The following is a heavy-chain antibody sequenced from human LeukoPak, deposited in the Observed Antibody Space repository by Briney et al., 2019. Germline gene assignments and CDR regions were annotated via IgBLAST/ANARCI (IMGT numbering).Heavy chain of an antibody. CDR3: ASYGEMATIVDAFDI. V-gene: IGHV4-59*01. CDR1: GGSISSYY. Sequence: SETLSLTCIVSGGSISSYYWSWIRQPPGKGLEWIGYIYYSGSTNYNPSLKSRVTISVDTSKNQFSLKLSSVTAADTAVYYCASYGEMATIVDAFDIWGQGTMVTVPS. D-gene: IGHD5-24*01. CDR2: IYYSGST. J-gene: IGHJ3*02.